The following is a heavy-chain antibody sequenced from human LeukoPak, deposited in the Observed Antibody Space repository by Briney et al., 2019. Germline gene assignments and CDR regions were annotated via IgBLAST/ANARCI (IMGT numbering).Heavy chain of an antibody. CDR2: IYAGGST. CDR1: GGSISSYY. J-gene: IGHJ3*02. Sequence: SETLSLICTVSGGSISSYYLSWIRQPAGKGLEWIGRIYAGGSTTYSPSLKSRVTMSLDTSKNQFSLKLSSVTAADTAVYYCARGAAAVWDPPINFDIWGQGTMVTVSS. D-gene: IGHD6-13*01. V-gene: IGHV4-4*07. CDR3: ARGAAAVWDPPINFDI.